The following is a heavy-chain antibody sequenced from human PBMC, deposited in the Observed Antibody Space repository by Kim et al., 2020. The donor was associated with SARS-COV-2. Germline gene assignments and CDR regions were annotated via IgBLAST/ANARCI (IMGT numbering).Heavy chain of an antibody. CDR2: ISWDGGST. V-gene: IGHV3-43*01. D-gene: IGHD3-3*01. Sequence: GGSLRLSCAASGFTFDDYTMHWVRQAPGKGLERVSLISWDGGSTYYADSVKGRFTISRDNSKNSLYLQMNSLRTEDTALYYCARSGYRTKTYYYYGMDVWGQGTTVTVSS. CDR1: GFTFDDYT. J-gene: IGHJ6*02. CDR3: ARSGYRTKTYYYYGMDV.